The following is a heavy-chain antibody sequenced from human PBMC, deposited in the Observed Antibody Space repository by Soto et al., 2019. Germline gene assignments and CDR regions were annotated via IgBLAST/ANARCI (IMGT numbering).Heavy chain of an antibody. CDR1: GGSFSGYY. J-gene: IGHJ4*02. CDR3: ARGAARLIVDYFDY. V-gene: IGHV4-34*01. CDR2: INHSGST. D-gene: IGHD1-26*01. Sequence: SETLSLTCAVYGGSFSGYYWSWIRQPPGKGLEWIGEINHSGSTNYNPSLKSRVTISVDTSKNQFSLKLSSVTAADTAVYYCARGAARLIVDYFDYWGQGTLVTVSS.